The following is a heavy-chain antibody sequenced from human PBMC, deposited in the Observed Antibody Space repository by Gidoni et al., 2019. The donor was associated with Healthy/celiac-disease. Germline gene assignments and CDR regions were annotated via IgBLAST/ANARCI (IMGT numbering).Heavy chain of an antibody. V-gene: IGHV3-7*01. CDR1: GFTFSSYW. D-gene: IGHD3-22*01. CDR2: IKQDGSEK. J-gene: IGHJ3*02. CDR3: ARDYYDSSGYRDAFDI. Sequence: EVQLVESGGGLVQPGGSLRLSCAASGFTFSSYWMSWVRQAPGKGLEWVANIKQDGSEKYYVDSVKGRFTISRDNAKNSLYLQMNSLRAEDTAVYYCARDYYDSSGYRDAFDIWGQGTMVTVSS.